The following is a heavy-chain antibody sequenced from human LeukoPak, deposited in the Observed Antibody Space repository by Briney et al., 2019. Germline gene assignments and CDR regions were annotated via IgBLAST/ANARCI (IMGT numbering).Heavy chain of an antibody. Sequence: SETLSLTCTVSGYSIRSGYYWGWIRQPPGKGLEWIGSIYHSGSTYYNPSLKSRVTISVDTSKNQFSLKLSSVTAADTAVYYCARLILGITVTTPDYWGQGTLVTVSP. CDR1: GYSIRSGYY. CDR2: IYHSGST. D-gene: IGHD4-11*01. V-gene: IGHV4-38-2*02. CDR3: ARLILGITVTTPDY. J-gene: IGHJ4*02.